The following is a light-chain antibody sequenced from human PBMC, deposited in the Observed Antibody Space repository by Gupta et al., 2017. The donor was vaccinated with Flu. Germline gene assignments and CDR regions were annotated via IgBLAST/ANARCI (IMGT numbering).Light chain of an antibody. CDR1: TGPVTSGSY. CDR2: NTN. CDR3: LLYFRGAQGV. Sequence: QTVVTQEPSLTVHPGGTVTLTCRSTTGPVTSGSYPNWFQQKHGQTPRSLIYNTNYKHSWTPARFSGSLLGDKAALTLSGVQPEDEADYYCLLYFRGAQGVFGGGTKLTVL. J-gene: IGLJ3*02. V-gene: IGLV7-43*01.